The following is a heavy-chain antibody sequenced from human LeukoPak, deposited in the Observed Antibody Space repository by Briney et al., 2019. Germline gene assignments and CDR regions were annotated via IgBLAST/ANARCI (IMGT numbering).Heavy chain of an antibody. CDR2: IYSDGST. D-gene: IGHD6-19*01. CDR1: GFIVSSNQ. V-gene: IGHV3-53*01. Sequence: GGSLRLSCAASGFIVSSNQMNWVRQAPGKGLEWVSIIYSDGSTSYAKSVKGRFTVSRDNSKDVLYLQLNNLRAEDTAVYYCAPLTVADSLFDYWGQGTLVTVSS. CDR3: APLTVADSLFDY. J-gene: IGHJ4*02.